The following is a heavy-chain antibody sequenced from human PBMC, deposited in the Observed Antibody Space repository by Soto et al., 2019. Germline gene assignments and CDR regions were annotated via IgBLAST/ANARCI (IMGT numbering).Heavy chain of an antibody. Sequence: EVQLLESGGGLVQPGGSLRFSCVASGFTFGSYAMTWVRQAPGKGLEWVSTISGSGGSTYYADSVKGRFTISRDNSQNPLFLHRKGLRAEDPAVYYCEKNFGFGAWDRPAVWGQGTTVTVSS. CDR2: ISGSGGST. D-gene: IGHD3-10*01. CDR3: EKNFGFGAWDRPAV. J-gene: IGHJ6*02. V-gene: IGHV3-23*01. CDR1: GFTFGSYA.